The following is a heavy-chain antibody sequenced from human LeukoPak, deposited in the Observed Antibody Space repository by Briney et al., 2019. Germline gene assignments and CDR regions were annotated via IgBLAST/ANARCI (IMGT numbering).Heavy chain of an antibody. CDR2: IYYSGST. J-gene: IGHJ4*02. Sequence: SETLSLTCTVSGGSISSYYWSWIRQPPGKGLEWIGYIYYSGSTNYNPSLKTRVTISVDTPKNHFSLKLSSVTAADRAVYYCARGFIDGSGWPCDYWGEGTLVTVSS. V-gene: IGHV4-59*12. CDR3: ARGFIDGSGWPCDY. D-gene: IGHD6-19*01. CDR1: GGSISSYY.